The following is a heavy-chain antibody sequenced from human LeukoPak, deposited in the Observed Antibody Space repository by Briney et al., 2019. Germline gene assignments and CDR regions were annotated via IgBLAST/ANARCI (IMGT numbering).Heavy chain of an antibody. CDR2: ISSSGSTI. J-gene: IGHJ4*02. Sequence: PGGSLRLSCAASGFTFSSYEMNWVRQAPGKGLEWVSYISSSGSTIYYADSVKGRFTISRDNAKNSLYLQMNSLRAEDTAVYYCARGVLYDSSAYPRSWGQGTLVTVSS. CDR1: GFTFSSYE. D-gene: IGHD3-22*01. V-gene: IGHV3-48*03. CDR3: ARGVLYDSSAYPRS.